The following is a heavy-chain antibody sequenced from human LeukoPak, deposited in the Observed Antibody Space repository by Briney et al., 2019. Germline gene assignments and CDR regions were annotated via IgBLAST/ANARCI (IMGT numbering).Heavy chain of an antibody. Sequence: GGSLRLSCAASGFTFSSYWMSWVRQAPGEGLEGVANINQDGSEKNYVDSVKGRFTISRDNAKNSLYVQMNSLRPEHTGVYYCTYGKRYDSSASLLDYWGEETLVTVSS. CDR2: INQDGSEK. V-gene: IGHV3-7*01. CDR3: TYGKRYDSSASLLDY. D-gene: IGHD3-22*01. CDR1: GFTFSSYW. J-gene: IGHJ4*02.